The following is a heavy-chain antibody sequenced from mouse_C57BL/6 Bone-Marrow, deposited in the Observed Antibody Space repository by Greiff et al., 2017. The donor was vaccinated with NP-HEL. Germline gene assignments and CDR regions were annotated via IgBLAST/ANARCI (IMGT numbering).Heavy chain of an antibody. Sequence: QVQLKQSGAELARPGASVKLSCKASGYTFTSYGISWVKQRTGQGLEWIGEIYPRSGNTYYNEKFKGKATLTADKSSSTAYMELRSLTSEDSAVYFCEGSYYGSLAYWGQGTLVTVSA. CDR3: EGSYYGSLAY. J-gene: IGHJ3*01. CDR1: GYTFTSYG. V-gene: IGHV1-81*01. CDR2: IYPRSGNT. D-gene: IGHD1-1*01.